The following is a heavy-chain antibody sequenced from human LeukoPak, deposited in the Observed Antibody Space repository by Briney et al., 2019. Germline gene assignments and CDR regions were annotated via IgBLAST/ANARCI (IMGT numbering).Heavy chain of an antibody. J-gene: IGHJ6*03. D-gene: IGHD2-2*02. Sequence: SQTLSLTCTVSGGSISSGGYYWSWIRQHPGKGLEWIGYIYYSGSTYYNPSLKSRVTISVDTSKNQFSLKLSSVTAADTAVYYCARVIKYQLLYSGYYYYYYMGVWGKGTTVTVSS. V-gene: IGHV4-31*03. CDR2: IYYSGST. CDR1: GGSISSGGYY. CDR3: ARVIKYQLLYSGYYYYYYMGV.